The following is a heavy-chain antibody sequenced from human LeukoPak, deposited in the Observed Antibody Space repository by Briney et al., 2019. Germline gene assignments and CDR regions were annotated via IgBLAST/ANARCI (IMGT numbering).Heavy chain of an antibody. D-gene: IGHD6-19*01. CDR2: IYYSGST. Sequence: SETLSLTCTVSGGSISSYYWSWIRQPPGKGLEGIGYIYYSGSTNYNPSLKSRVTISVDTSKNQFSLKLSSVTAADTAVYYCARETGYSSGWYDYWGQGTLVTVSS. CDR3: ARETGYSSGWYDY. CDR1: GGSISSYY. V-gene: IGHV4-59*01. J-gene: IGHJ4*02.